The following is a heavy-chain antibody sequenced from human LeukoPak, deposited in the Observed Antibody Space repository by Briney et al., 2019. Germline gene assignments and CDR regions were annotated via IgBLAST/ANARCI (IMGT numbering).Heavy chain of an antibody. V-gene: IGHV3-23*01. CDR3: AKGGYASPYYYGMDV. CDR2: ISGSGGST. CDR1: GFTFSSYA. Sequence: GRSLRLSCAASGFTFSSYAMHWVRQAPGKGLEWVSAISGSGGSTYYADSVKGRFTISRDNSKNTLYLQMNSLRAEDTAVYYCAKGGYASPYYYGMDVWGQGTTVTVSS. D-gene: IGHD3-22*01. J-gene: IGHJ6*02.